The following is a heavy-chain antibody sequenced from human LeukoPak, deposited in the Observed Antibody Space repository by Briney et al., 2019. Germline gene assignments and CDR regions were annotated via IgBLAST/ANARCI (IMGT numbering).Heavy chain of an antibody. CDR1: GDSVSSNSAA. Sequence: SQTLSLTCAISGDSVSSNSAAWNWIRQPPSRGLEWLGRTYYRSKWYNDYAVSVKSRITINPDTSKNQFSLQLNSVTPEDTAVYYNRQIFPYCSSTSCYAYYYYGMDVWGQGTAVTVSS. D-gene: IGHD2-2*01. CDR2: TYYRSKWYN. V-gene: IGHV6-1*01. CDR3: RQIFPYCSSTSCYAYYYYGMDV. J-gene: IGHJ6*02.